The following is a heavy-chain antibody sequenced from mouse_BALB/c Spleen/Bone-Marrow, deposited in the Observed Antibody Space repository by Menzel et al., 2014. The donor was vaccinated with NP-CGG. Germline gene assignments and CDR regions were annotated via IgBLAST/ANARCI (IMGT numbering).Heavy chain of an antibody. D-gene: IGHD2-3*01. CDR2: IDPENGNT. CDR1: GFNIKDYY. V-gene: IGHV14-1*02. Sequence: EVQLVESGAELMRPGALVKLSFKASGFNIKDYYMHWVKRRPEQGLEWIGWIDPENGNTIYDPKFQGKASITADTSSNTAYLQLSSLTSEDTAVYYCAPIYDGYYVAWFAYWGQGTLVTVSA. J-gene: IGHJ3*01. CDR3: APIYDGYYVAWFAY.